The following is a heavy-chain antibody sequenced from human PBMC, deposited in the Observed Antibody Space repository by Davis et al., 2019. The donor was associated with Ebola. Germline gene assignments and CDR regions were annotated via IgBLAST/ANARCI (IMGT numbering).Heavy chain of an antibody. D-gene: IGHD3-16*01. CDR1: GGSIASYY. CDR2: IYYSGST. Sequence: ESLKISCTVSGGSIASYYWSWIRQPPGKGLEWIGYIYYSGSTNYNPSLKSRVTISVDTSKNQFFLKLSSVTAADTAVYFCARHASQRSIFDYWGQGTLVTVSS. CDR3: ARHASQRSIFDY. J-gene: IGHJ4*02. V-gene: IGHV4-59*08.